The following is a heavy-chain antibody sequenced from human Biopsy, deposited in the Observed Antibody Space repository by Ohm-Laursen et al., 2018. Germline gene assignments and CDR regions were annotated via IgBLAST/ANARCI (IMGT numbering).Heavy chain of an antibody. CDR1: GASVKTSGYF. V-gene: IGHV4-31*03. CDR2: ISYNERT. CDR3: VREPKTGTAEAWYFDL. J-gene: IGHJ2*01. D-gene: IGHD3-9*01. Sequence: SDTLSLTCSVSGASVKTSGYFWAWIRQRPGKGLERIGYISYNERTHYNPSLTSRLAISFDTSNNRISLQLRSVSVADTAVYYCVREPKTGTAEAWYFDLWGRGSPVTAPS.